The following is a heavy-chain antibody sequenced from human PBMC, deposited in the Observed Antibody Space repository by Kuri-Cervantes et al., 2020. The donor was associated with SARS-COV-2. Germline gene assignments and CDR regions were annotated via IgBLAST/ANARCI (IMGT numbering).Heavy chain of an antibody. J-gene: IGHJ3*02. CDR1: GGSISSYY. CDR2: IYYSGIT. CDR3: ATRLPYYYGSGSYAIGVDAFDI. D-gene: IGHD3-10*01. Sequence: SETLSLTCTVSGGSISSYYWNWIRQSPGKGLEWIGNIYYSGITNYNPSLKSRVTISVDTSKNQFSLKLSSVTAADTDVYYCATRLPYYYGSGSYAIGVDAFDIWGQGTVVTVSS. V-gene: IGHV4-59*12.